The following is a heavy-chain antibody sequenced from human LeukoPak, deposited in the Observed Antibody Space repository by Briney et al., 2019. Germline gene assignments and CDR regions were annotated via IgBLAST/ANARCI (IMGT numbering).Heavy chain of an antibody. V-gene: IGHV3-30*04. J-gene: IGHJ3*02. CDR2: ISYDGSNK. D-gene: IGHD5-18*01. CDR1: GFTFSSYA. CDR3: ARDRDTAMVHDAFDI. Sequence: GGSLRLSCAASGFTFSSYAMHWVRQAPGKGLEWVAVISYDGSNKYYADSVKGRFTISRDNSKDTLYLQMNSLRAEDTAVYYCARDRDTAMVHDAFDIWGQGTMVTVSS.